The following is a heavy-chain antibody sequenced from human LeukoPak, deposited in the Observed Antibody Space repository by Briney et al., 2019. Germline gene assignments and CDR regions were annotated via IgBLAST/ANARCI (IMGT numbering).Heavy chain of an antibody. V-gene: IGHV4-61*02. Sequence: TSETLSLTCTVSSGSISSGRYYWGWIRQPAGKGQEWIGRIYTSGSTNYNPSLKSRVTISVDTSKNRFSLKLSTVTAADTAVYYCARDRGDYGDFIRSYYFDYWGQGTLVTVSS. D-gene: IGHD4-17*01. CDR1: SGSISSGRYY. J-gene: IGHJ4*02. CDR2: IYTSGST. CDR3: ARDRGDYGDFIRSYYFDY.